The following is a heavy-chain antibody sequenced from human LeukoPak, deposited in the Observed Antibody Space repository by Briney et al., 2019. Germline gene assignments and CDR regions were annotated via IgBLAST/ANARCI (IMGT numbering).Heavy chain of an antibody. CDR1: GFTFSSYA. CDR3: VKDVYYASGRGGDY. V-gene: IGHV3-23*01. J-gene: IGHJ4*02. Sequence: GGSLRLSCAASGFTFSSYAMSWVRQAPGKGLEWVSGISGSDNTTDYADSVKGRFTISRDNSKNTLYLQMNSLRAEDTAVYYCVKDVYYASGRGGDYWGQGTLVTVSS. D-gene: IGHD3-10*01. CDR2: ISGSDNTT.